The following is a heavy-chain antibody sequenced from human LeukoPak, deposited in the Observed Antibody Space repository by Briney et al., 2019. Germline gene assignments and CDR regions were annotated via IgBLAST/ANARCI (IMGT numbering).Heavy chain of an antibody. CDR1: GYTFTGYY. J-gene: IGHJ4*02. CDR3: GADYYDSSGYYFDY. CDR2: INPNSGGT. D-gene: IGHD3-22*01. V-gene: IGHV1-2*02. Sequence: GASVKVSCKTSGYTFTGYYMHWVRQAPGQGLEWMGWINPNSGGTNYAQKFQGRVTMTRDTSISTAYMELSRLRSDDTAVYYCGADYYDSSGYYFDYWGQGTLVTVSS.